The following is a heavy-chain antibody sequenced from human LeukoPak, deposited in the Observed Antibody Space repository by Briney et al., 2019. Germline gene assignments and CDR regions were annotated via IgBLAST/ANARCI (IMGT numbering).Heavy chain of an antibody. CDR1: GFTFSSYS. D-gene: IGHD3-10*01. V-gene: IGHV3-21*01. J-gene: IGHJ3*02. CDR2: ISSSSSYI. Sequence: PGGSLRLSCAASGFTFSSYSMNWVRQAPGKGLEWVSSISSSSSYIYYADSVKGRFTISRDNAKNSLYLQMNSLRAEDTAVYYCARDYNYYGSGSFGDAFDIWGQGTMVTVSS. CDR3: ARDYNYYGSGSFGDAFDI.